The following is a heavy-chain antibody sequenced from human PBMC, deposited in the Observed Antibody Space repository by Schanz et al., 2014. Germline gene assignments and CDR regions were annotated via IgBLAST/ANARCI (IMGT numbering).Heavy chain of an antibody. CDR3: AKSQYYGSGSYSDYYGVDV. J-gene: IGHJ6*02. CDR2: MYINSGST. CDR1: GFTVNTNY. Sequence: VQLVESGGGLVKPGGSLRLSCAVSGFTVNTNYMSWVRQAPGKGLEWISSMYINSGSTQYADSVKGRFTISRDNSKNTLYLQMNSLRAEDTAVYFCAKSQYYGSGSYSDYYGVDVWGQGTTVTVSS. V-gene: IGHV3-53*01. D-gene: IGHD3-10*01.